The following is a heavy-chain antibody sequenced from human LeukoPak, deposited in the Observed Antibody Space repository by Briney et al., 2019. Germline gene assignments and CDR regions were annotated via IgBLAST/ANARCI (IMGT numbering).Heavy chain of an antibody. CDR2: IKRDGSEK. Sequence: GGSLRLSCAASEFSVGSNYMTWVRQAPGKGLEWVANIKRDGSEKYYVDSVKGRFTISRDNAKNSLYLQMKSLRVEDTAVYYCARRGYHDYSGFDYWGQGTLVTVSS. CDR1: EFSVGSNY. D-gene: IGHD1-26*01. V-gene: IGHV3-7*01. J-gene: IGHJ4*02. CDR3: ARRGYHDYSGFDY.